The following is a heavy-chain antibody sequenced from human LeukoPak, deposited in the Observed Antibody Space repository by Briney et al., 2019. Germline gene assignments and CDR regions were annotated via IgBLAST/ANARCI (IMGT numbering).Heavy chain of an antibody. J-gene: IGHJ3*02. CDR3: AREAVELRYFDWLGIRYDAFDI. Sequence: PGGSLRLSCAASGFTFSSYSMTWVRQAPGKGLEWVSYISSSGSTIYYADSVKGRFTISRDNAKNSLYLQMNSLRAEDTAVYYCAREAVELRYFDWLGIRYDAFDIWGQGTMVTVSS. D-gene: IGHD3-9*01. CDR1: GFTFSSYS. V-gene: IGHV3-48*04. CDR2: ISSSGSTI.